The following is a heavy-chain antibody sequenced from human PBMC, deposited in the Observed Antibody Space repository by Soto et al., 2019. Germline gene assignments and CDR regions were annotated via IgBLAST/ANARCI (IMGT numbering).Heavy chain of an antibody. CDR3: AKCIQVNWKYDAFHI. CDR1: GFTFSSYS. Sequence: LRLSCAASGFTFSSYSMSWVRQAPGKGLEWVSHITASRGATYYADSVKGRFTISRDSSRNTLYLQMNSLRVEDTALYYCAKCIQVNWKYDAFHIWGQGTMVTV. V-gene: IGHV3-23*01. CDR2: ITASRGAT. D-gene: IGHD1-7*01. J-gene: IGHJ3*02.